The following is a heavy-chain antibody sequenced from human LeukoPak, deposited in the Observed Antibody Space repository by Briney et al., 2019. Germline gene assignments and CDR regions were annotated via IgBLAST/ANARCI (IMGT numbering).Heavy chain of an antibody. CDR2: MNPNSGNT. Sequence: ASVKVSCKASGYTFTSYDINWVRQATGQGLEWMGWMNPNSGNTGYAQKFQGRVTMTRSTSISTAYMELSSLRSEDTAVYYCARGRPLAVAGTRWFDPWGQGTLVTVSS. J-gene: IGHJ5*02. CDR3: ARGRPLAVAGTRWFDP. D-gene: IGHD6-19*01. CDR1: GYTFTSYD. V-gene: IGHV1-8*01.